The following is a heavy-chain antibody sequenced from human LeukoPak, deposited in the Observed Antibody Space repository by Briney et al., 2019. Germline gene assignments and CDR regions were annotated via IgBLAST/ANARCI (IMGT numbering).Heavy chain of an antibody. J-gene: IGHJ4*02. Sequence: SVKVSCKASGYTFTSYDINWVRQATGQGLEWMGGIIPIFGKANYAEKFQGRVTITADEFTNTAYMELSSLRSEDTAVYYCARPTFDILTGRPTYFDYWGQGTLVTVSS. V-gene: IGHV1-69*13. CDR1: GYTFTSYD. CDR2: IIPIFGKA. CDR3: ARPTFDILTGRPTYFDY. D-gene: IGHD3-9*01.